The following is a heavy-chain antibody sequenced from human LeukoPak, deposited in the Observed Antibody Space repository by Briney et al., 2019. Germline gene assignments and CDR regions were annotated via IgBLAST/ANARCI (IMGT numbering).Heavy chain of an antibody. J-gene: IGHJ4*02. V-gene: IGHV3-7*03. D-gene: IGHD6-19*01. CDR3: ARDRDWYSFDS. CDR2: IKQDGSEK. Sequence: PGGSLRLSCAASGFIFSDYWMSWVRQAPGKGLEWVANIKQDGSEKYYVDSVKGRFTISRDNAKNSLYLQMNSLRAEDTAVYYCARDRDWYSFDSWGQGTLVTVSS. CDR1: GFIFSDYW.